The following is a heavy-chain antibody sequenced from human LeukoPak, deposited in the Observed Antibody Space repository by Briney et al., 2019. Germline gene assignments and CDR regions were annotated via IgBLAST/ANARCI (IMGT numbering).Heavy chain of an antibody. V-gene: IGHV3-20*04. D-gene: IGHD6-19*01. J-gene: IGHJ4*02. CDR1: GFTFDDYG. CDR2: INWNGGST. CDR3: ARVAVAGTFFYFDY. Sequence: GGSLRLSCAASGFTFDDYGMSWVRQAPGKGLEWVSGINWNGGSTGYADSVKGRFTISRDNAKNSLYLQMNSLRAEGTALYYCARVAVAGTFFYFDYWGQGTLVTVSS.